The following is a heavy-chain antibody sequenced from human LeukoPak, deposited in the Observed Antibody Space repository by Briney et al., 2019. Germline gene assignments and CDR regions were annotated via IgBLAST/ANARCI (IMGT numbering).Heavy chain of an antibody. Sequence: SETLSLTCTVSGGSISSYYWSWIRQPAGKGLEWIGRIYTSGSTNYNPSLKSRVTMSVDTSKNQFSLKLSSVTAADTAVYYCASVAATALLYFQHWGQGTLVTVSS. V-gene: IGHV4-4*07. CDR2: IYTSGST. CDR1: GGSISSYY. D-gene: IGHD2-15*01. J-gene: IGHJ1*01. CDR3: ASVAATALLYFQH.